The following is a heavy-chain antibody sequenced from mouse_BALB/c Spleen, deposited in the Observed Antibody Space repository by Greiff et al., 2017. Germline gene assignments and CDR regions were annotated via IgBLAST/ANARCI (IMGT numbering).Heavy chain of an antibody. Sequence: VHLVESGPGLVQPSQSLSITCTVSGFSLTSYGVHWVRQSPGKGLEWLGVIWSGGSTDYNAAFISRLSISKDNSKSQVFFKMNSLQANDTAIYYCASRIYHTRGYAMDYWGQGTSVTVSS. J-gene: IGHJ4*01. CDR3: ASRIYHTRGYAMDY. V-gene: IGHV2-2*02. CDR1: GFSLTSYG. CDR2: IWSGGST. D-gene: IGHD2-1*01.